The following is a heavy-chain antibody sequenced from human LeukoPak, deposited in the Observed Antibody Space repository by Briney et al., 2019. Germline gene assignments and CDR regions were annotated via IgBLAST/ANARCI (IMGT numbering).Heavy chain of an antibody. CDR2: IIPILGTA. D-gene: IGHD6-19*01. V-gene: IGHV1-69*11. CDR1: GGTFSSYA. Sequence: ASVKVSCKASGGTFSSYAISWVRQAPGQGLEWMGRIIPILGTANYAQKFQGRVTITTDESTSTAYMELSSLRSEDTAVYYCARDRGASSGPLDYWGQGTLVTVSS. J-gene: IGHJ4*02. CDR3: ARDRGASSGPLDY.